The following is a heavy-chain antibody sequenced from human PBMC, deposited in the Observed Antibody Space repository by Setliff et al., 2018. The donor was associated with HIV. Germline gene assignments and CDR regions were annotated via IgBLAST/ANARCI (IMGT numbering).Heavy chain of an antibody. V-gene: IGHV4-61*02. CDR1: GVSISSGTYY. Sequence: SETLSLTCTVSGVSISSGTYYWSWIRQPAGKALEWIGRIYTSGRANSNPSLKSRVTISVDTSKSQFSLKLSSVTAADTAVYYCARDSPGPQYYYYGMDVWGQGTTVTVAS. CDR2: IYTSGRA. J-gene: IGHJ6*02. CDR3: ARDSPGPQYYYYGMDV.